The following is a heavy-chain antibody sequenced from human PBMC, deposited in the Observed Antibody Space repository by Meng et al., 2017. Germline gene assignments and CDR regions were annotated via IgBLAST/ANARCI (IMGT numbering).Heavy chain of an antibody. Sequence: QVQLVQSGAEVKKPGASVKVSCKASGYTFTGYYMHWVRQAPGQGLEWMGRINPNSGGTNYAQKFQGRVTMTRDTSISTAYMELSRLRSEDTAVYYCARDSCTGGICYRGSFDYWAQGTLVTVSS. D-gene: IGHD2-15*01. J-gene: IGHJ4*02. CDR2: INPNSGGT. CDR3: ARDSCTGGICYRGSFDY. V-gene: IGHV1-2*06. CDR1: GYTFTGYY.